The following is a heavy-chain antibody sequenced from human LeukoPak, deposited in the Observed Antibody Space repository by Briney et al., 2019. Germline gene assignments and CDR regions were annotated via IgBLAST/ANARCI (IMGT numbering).Heavy chain of an antibody. CDR1: GYTFTSYA. CDR3: ARDHMTVVVISPYYYGMAV. V-gene: IGHV1-3*01. D-gene: IGHD3-22*01. J-gene: IGHJ6*02. Sequence: ASVKVSCKASGYTFTSYAMHWVRQAPGQRLEWMGWINAGNGNTKYSQKFQGRVTMTRDTSAGTAYMELSSLRSEDTAVYYCARDHMTVVVISPYYYGMAVSGQPSTVTAPS. CDR2: INAGNGNT.